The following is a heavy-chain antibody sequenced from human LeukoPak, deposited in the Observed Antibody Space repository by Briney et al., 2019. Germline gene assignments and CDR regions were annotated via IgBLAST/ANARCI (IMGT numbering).Heavy chain of an antibody. D-gene: IGHD6-19*01. CDR1: GFTFSSYW. CDR3: AKRGDGGAWYDY. Sequence: PGGSLRLPCAVSGFTFSSYWMDWVRQVPGKGLVWVSRISSDGSNTAYADSVKGRFTISRDNAKNTMYLQMSSLRAEDTAVYYCAKRGDGGAWYDYWGQGTLVIVPS. V-gene: IGHV3-74*01. CDR2: ISSDGSNT. J-gene: IGHJ4*02.